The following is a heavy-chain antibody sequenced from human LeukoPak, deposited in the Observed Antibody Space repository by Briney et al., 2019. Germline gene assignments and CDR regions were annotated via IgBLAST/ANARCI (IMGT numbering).Heavy chain of an antibody. CDR2: INPKSGGT. V-gene: IGHV1-2*02. J-gene: IGHJ4*02. D-gene: IGHD6-19*01. CDR3: ARSEIAVATFGYY. Sequence: GASVKVSCKSSGYTFIDYCIHWVRQAPGQGLEWMGWINPKSGGTNYAQKFRGRVTMTRDTSISTAYMELTSLTSDDTAVYYCARSEIAVATFGYYWGQGTLVTVSS. CDR1: GYTFIDYC.